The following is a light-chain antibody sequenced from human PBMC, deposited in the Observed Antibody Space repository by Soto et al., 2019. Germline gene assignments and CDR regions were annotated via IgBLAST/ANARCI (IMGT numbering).Light chain of an antibody. Sequence: DIKLTQSPSSLSASVGDRVTITCRASLRISKYLNWDQQKPGKAPKLLIYGASTLQSGVPSRFSGSGSGTDFTLTITNLQPEDSTTYFCQQSHSSPLTFGGGTKLEI. CDR2: GAS. V-gene: IGKV1-39*01. J-gene: IGKJ4*01. CDR3: QQSHSSPLT. CDR1: LRISKY.